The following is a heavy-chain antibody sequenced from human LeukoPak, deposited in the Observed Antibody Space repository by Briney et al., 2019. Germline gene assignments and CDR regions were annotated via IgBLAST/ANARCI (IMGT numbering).Heavy chain of an antibody. CDR2: IIPIFGTA. CDR1: GGTFSSYA. J-gene: IGHJ4*02. CDR3: ARDSRVGAVADIWVTSFDS. D-gene: IGHD6-19*01. Sequence: SVKVSCKASGGTFSSYAISWVRQAPGQGLEWMGGIIPIFGTANYAQKFQGRVTITADESTSTAYMELSSLRSEDTAVYYCARDSRVGAVADIWVTSFDSWGQGTLVTVSS. V-gene: IGHV1-69*13.